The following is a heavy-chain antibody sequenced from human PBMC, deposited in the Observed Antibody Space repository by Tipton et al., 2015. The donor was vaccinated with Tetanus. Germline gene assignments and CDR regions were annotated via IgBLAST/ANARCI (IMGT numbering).Heavy chain of an antibody. CDR1: GESFSKYY. CDR3: ASDGIPWSGLSYFDY. V-gene: IGHV4-34*01. D-gene: IGHD3-3*01. CDR2: ISHAGKT. J-gene: IGHJ4*02. Sequence: GLVKPSETLSLSCVVYGESFSKYYWSWIRQSPGKGLEWIREISHAGKTNYNPSLKSRATLSVDTPKNQFSLKLTSVTAADTAVYYCASDGIPWSGLSYFDYWGQGTLVTVSS.